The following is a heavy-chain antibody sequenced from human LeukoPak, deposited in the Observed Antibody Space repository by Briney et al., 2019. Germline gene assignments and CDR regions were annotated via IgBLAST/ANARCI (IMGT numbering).Heavy chain of an antibody. Sequence: SETLSLTCTVSRGSISSGAYSWSWIRQHPGKGLECIGYIYYSGNTYYNPSLKSRVAISVDTSKNQFSLKLSSVTAADTAVYYCARASYSSAWPIDYWGQGTLVTVSS. D-gene: IGHD6-19*01. CDR3: ARASYSSAWPIDY. CDR2: IYYSGNT. V-gene: IGHV4-31*03. J-gene: IGHJ4*02. CDR1: RGSISSGAYS.